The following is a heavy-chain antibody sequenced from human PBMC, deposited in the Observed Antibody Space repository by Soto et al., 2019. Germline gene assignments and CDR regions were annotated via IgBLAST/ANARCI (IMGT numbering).Heavy chain of an antibody. V-gene: IGHV4-39*01. CDR3: ARQRTSVVTQAYFDS. CDR1: GDSINNRSYY. J-gene: IGHJ4*02. D-gene: IGHD2-21*02. Sequence: SETLSLTCTVTGDSINNRSYYWGWIRQPPGKGLEWIGSIYYSGSTYNNPSLKSRVSMSVDTPKNQFSLKLRSVTAADTALYYCARQRTSVVTQAYFDSWGQGSLVTVSS. CDR2: IYYSGST.